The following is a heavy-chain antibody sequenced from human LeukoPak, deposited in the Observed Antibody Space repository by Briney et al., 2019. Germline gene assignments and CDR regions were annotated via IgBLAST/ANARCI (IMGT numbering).Heavy chain of an antibody. Sequence: GASVKVSCKASGYTFTSYYMRWVRQAPGQGLEWMGIINPSGGSTSYAQKFQGRVTMTRDTSTSTVYMELSSLRSEDTAVYYCARDRSGGGYYDYWGQGTLVTVSS. V-gene: IGHV1-46*01. CDR3: ARDRSGGGYYDY. D-gene: IGHD4-23*01. CDR1: GYTFTSYY. J-gene: IGHJ4*02. CDR2: INPSGGST.